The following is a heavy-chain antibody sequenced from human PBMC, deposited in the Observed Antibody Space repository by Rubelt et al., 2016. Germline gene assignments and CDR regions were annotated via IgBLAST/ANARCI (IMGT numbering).Heavy chain of an antibody. Sequence: EVQLVESGGVVVQPGGSLRLSCAASGFTFDDYTMPWVRQAPGKGLEWVSLITWGGGSTYYADSVKGRFTISRDNSKNSLYLQMSSLRTEDTALYYCAGHYYDSRYYFHYWGQGTLVTVSS. D-gene: IGHD3-22*01. V-gene: IGHV3-43*01. J-gene: IGHJ4*02. CDR1: GFTFDDYT. CDR2: ITWGGGST. CDR3: AGHYYDSRYYFHY.